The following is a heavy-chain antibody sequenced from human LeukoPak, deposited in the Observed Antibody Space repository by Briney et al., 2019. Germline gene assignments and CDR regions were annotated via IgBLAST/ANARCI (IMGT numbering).Heavy chain of an antibody. J-gene: IGHJ3*02. CDR2: ISTASTYM. D-gene: IGHD3-3*01. CDR1: GFTFSYYT. Sequence: GGSLRLSCAASGFTFSYYTMNWVRQAPGKGLEWVSSISTASTYMYYVDSVKGRFTISRDNAKNSLYLQMNSLRAEDTAVYYCARGTLTYLYDFWSGREDAFDIWGQGTMVTVSS. V-gene: IGHV3-21*01. CDR3: ARGTLTYLYDFWSGREDAFDI.